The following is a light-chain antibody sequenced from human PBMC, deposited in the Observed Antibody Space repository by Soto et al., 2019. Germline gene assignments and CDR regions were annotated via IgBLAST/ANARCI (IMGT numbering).Light chain of an antibody. J-gene: IGKJ2*01. Sequence: MTQSPPPLSPSPGDRVPLSPRASQNIRSSLAWYQQRPGQAPRLLIYDASTRATGIPPRFSGGGSGTEFTVTISSLQSEDFAIYYCQQYDIWPPYTFGQGTKVDI. V-gene: IGKV3-15*01. CDR2: DAS. CDR3: QQYDIWPPYT. CDR1: QNIRSS.